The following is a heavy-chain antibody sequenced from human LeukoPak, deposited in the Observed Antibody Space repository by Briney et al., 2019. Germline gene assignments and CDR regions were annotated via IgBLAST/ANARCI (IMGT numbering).Heavy chain of an antibody. CDR1: GYTFTGYY. CDR3: ARDGLSTVTTFVRERRQYNWFDP. V-gene: IGHV1-2*02. J-gene: IGHJ5*02. Sequence: ASVKVSCKASGYTFTGYYMHWVRQAPGQGLEWMGWINPNSGGTNYAQKFQGRVTITADKSTSTAYMELSSLRSEDTAVYYCARDGLSTVTTFVRERRQYNWFDPWGQGTLVTVSS. D-gene: IGHD4-17*01. CDR2: INPNSGGT.